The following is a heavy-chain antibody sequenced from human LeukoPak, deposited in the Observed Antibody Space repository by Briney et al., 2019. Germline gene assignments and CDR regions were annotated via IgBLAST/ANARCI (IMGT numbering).Heavy chain of an antibody. V-gene: IGHV4-4*07. D-gene: IGHD3-3*01. Sequence: PSETLSLTCTVSGGSISSYYWSWIRQPAGKGLEWIGRIYTSGSTNYNPSLKSRVTISVDTSKNQFSLKLSSVTAADTAVYYCARGITIFGVVTRQVWFDPWGQGTLVTVSS. CDR1: GGSISSYY. CDR3: ARGITIFGVVTRQVWFDP. CDR2: IYTSGST. J-gene: IGHJ5*02.